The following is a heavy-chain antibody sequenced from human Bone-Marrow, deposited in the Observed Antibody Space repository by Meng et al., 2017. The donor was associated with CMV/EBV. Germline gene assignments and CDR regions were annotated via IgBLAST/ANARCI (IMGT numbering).Heavy chain of an antibody. D-gene: IGHD3-22*01. Sequence: ASVKVSCKASGYTFTGYYMYWVRQAPGQGLEWMGWINPNSGGTNYAQKFQGRVTMTRDTSISTAYMELSSLRSDDTAVYYCARDHDWPVITAPYGMDVWGQGTTVTVSS. CDR3: ARDHDWPVITAPYGMDV. CDR2: INPNSGGT. V-gene: IGHV1-2*02. J-gene: IGHJ6*02. CDR1: GYTFTGYY.